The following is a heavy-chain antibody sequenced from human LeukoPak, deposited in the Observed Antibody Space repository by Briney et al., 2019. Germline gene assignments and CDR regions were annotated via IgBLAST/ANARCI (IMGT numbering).Heavy chain of an antibody. J-gene: IGHJ4*02. CDR3: ARRDCSGGSCYIGY. V-gene: IGHV4-59*08. D-gene: IGHD2-15*01. Sequence: PSETLSLTCTVSGGSMSSYYWSWIRQPPGKGLEWIGYIYYSGSTNYNPSLKSRVTISVDTSKNQFSLKLSSVTAADTAVYYCARRDCSGGSCYIGYWGQGTLVTVSS. CDR2: IYYSGST. CDR1: GGSMSSYY.